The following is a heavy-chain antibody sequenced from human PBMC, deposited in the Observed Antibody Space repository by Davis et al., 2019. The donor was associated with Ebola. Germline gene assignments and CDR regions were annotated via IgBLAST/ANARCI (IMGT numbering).Heavy chain of an antibody. CDR1: GGTFSSYA. CDR2: IIPIFGTA. V-gene: IGHV1-69*06. Sequence: SVKVSCKASGGTFSSYAISWVRQAPGQGLEWMGGIIPIFGTANYAQKFQGRVTITADKSTSTAYMELSSLRSEDTAVYYCARVRGGITVTRMGMDVWGQGTTVTVSS. D-gene: IGHD4-17*01. J-gene: IGHJ6*02. CDR3: ARVRGGITVTRMGMDV.